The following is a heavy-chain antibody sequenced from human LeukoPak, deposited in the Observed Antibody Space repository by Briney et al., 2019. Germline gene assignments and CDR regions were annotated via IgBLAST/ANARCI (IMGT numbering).Heavy chain of an antibody. V-gene: IGHV1-8*01. CDR2: MNPISGYT. D-gene: IGHD3-10*01. CDR3: ASHLWFGELSGGVQKYIDY. Sequence: ASVKVSCKASGYTFTSYDINWVRQATGQGLEWMGWMNPISGYTGNAQKFQGRVTMTRDTSISTAYMELSSLTSDDTAVYYCASHLWFGELSGGVQKYIDYWGQGTLVTVSS. CDR1: GYTFTSYD. J-gene: IGHJ4*02.